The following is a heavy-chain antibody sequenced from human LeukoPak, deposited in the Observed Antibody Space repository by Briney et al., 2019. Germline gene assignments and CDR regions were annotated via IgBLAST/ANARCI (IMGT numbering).Heavy chain of an antibody. CDR1: GFTVSSNY. D-gene: IGHD6-19*01. V-gene: IGHV3-53*01. Sequence: PGGSLRLSCAASGFTVSSNYMSWVRQAPGKGLEWVPVIYSGGSTYYANSVKGRFTISRDNSKNTLYLQMNSLRAEDTAVYYCATQPYSSGWYYFDYWGQGALVTVSS. CDR3: ATQPYSSGWYYFDY. J-gene: IGHJ4*02. CDR2: IYSGGST.